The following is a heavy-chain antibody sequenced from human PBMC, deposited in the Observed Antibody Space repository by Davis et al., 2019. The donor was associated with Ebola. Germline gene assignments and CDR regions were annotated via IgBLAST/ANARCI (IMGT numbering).Heavy chain of an antibody. CDR2: IKSKTDGGTT. Sequence: PGGSLRLSCAASGFTFSNAWMSWVRQAPGKGLEWVGRIKSKTDGGTTDYAAPVKGRFTTSRDDSKNTLYLQMNSLKTEDTAVYYCTTDQGMGSSSSRWGQGTLVTVSS. CDR1: GFTFSNAW. CDR3: TTDQGMGSSSSR. V-gene: IGHV3-15*01. D-gene: IGHD6-6*01. J-gene: IGHJ4*02.